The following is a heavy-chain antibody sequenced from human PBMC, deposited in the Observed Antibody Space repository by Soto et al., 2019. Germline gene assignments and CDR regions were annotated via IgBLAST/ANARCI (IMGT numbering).Heavy chain of an antibody. CDR2: IHYGGST. CDR1: GGSISSITYY. V-gene: IGHV4-39*01. D-gene: IGHD3-3*01. CDR3: ARCTPDLLQXNXXXGYYLSYFDY. Sequence: QLQLQESGPALVKPSETLSLTCTVSGGSISSITYYWGWIRQSPEKGLEWIGYIHYGGSTYYNPSLESRVTISLDTSKXQFSXRLTSVNASXTGVYYCARCTPDLLQXNXXXGYYLSYFDYWGQGSLVTVSA. J-gene: IGHJ4*02.